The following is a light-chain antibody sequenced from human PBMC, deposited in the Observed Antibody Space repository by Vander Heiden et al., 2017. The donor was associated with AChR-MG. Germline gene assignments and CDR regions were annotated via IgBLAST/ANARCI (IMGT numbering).Light chain of an antibody. CDR1: AWPKRY. CDR2: KDS. CDR3: LSADNSGTYLWV. Sequence: SYELTQPPSVSVSLGHMARITSSGDAWPKRYTYWYRQKQGQFPVLEIYKDSAGPSGIPERISGSNSGTIVTMTISGVQAEDEADYYCLSADNSGTYLWVFGGGTKLTVL. V-gene: IGLV3-16*01. J-gene: IGLJ3*02.